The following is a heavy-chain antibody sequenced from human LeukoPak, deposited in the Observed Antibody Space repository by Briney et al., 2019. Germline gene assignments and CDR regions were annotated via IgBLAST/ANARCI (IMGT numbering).Heavy chain of an antibody. J-gene: IGHJ4*02. V-gene: IGHV1-46*01. CDR2: INPSGGST. D-gene: IGHD6-13*01. Sequence: ASVKVSCKASGYTYTSYYMHWVRQAPGQGLEWMGIINPSGGSTSYAQKFQGRVTMTRDTSTSTVYMQLSSLRSEDTAVYYCARDHEQQLVLRGGYFGYWGQGTLVTVSS. CDR1: GYTYTSYY. CDR3: ARDHEQQLVLRGGYFGY.